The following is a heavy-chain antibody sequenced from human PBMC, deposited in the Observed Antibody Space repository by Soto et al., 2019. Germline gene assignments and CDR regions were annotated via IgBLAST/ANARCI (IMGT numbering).Heavy chain of an antibody. CDR2: INPSGGST. D-gene: IGHD6-6*01. CDR3: ARVRGQLVLADWFDP. CDR1: GYTFTSYY. J-gene: IGHJ5*02. V-gene: IGHV1-46*01. Sequence: ASVKVSCKASGYTFTSYYMHWVRQAPGQGLEWMGIINPSGGSTSYAQKFQGRVTMTRDTSTSTVYMELSSLRSEDTAVYYCARVRGQLVLADWFDPWGQGTLVTVSS.